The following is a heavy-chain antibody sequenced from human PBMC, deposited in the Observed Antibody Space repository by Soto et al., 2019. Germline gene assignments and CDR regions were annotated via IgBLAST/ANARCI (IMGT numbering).Heavy chain of an antibody. CDR2: INAGNGNT. V-gene: IGHV1-3*01. J-gene: IGHJ6*02. CDR3: ARRVNALDPMVRGVNRAMDV. CDR1: GYTFTSYA. D-gene: IGHD3-10*01. Sequence: ASVKVSCKASGYTFTSYAMHWVRQAPGQRLEWMGCINAGNGNTKYSQKFQGRVTITRDTSASTAYMELSSLRSDDTAVYYCARRVNALDPMVRGVNRAMDVWGQGTTVTVSS.